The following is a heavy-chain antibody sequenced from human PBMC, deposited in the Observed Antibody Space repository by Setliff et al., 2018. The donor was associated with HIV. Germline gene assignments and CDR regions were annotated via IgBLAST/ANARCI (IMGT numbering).Heavy chain of an antibody. D-gene: IGHD3-10*02. V-gene: IGHV1-2*02. CDR1: GYTFSDYF. CDR3: ARVFGESNDAFDI. J-gene: IGHJ3*02. CDR2: IHPNRGGT. Sequence: ASVKVSCKASGYTFSDYFIHWVRQAPGQGLEWMGWIHPNRGGTNYAQKFQGRVTMTRDTSITTAYMELSRLSSDDTAVYYCARVFGESNDAFDIWGQGTMVTVSS.